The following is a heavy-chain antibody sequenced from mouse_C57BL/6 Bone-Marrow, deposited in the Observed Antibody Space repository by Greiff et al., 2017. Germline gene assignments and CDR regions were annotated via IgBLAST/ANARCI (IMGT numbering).Heavy chain of an antibody. CDR2: IYPGDGDT. D-gene: IGHD2-4*01. V-gene: IGHV1-82*01. CDR3: ARGGDDYGYFDV. J-gene: IGHJ1*03. CDR1: GYAFSSSW. Sequence: QVQLKESGPELVKPGASVKISCKASGYAFSSSWMNWVKQRPGKGLEWIGRIYPGDGDTNYNGKFKGKATVTADKSSSTAYMQLSSLTSEDSAVDFCARGGDDYGYFDVWGTGTTVTVSS.